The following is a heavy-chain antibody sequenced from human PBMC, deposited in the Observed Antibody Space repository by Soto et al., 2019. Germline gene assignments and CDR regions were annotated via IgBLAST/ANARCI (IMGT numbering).Heavy chain of an antibody. J-gene: IGHJ4*02. CDR2: IIPIFGTA. CDR1: GGTFSSYA. V-gene: IGHV1-69*01. CDR3: AREVAAAGDNYYYFDY. Sequence: QVQLVQSGAEVKKPGSSVKVSCKASGGTFSSYAISWVRQAPGQGLEWMGGIIPIFGTANYAKKFQGRVTITADESTSTAYMELSSLRSEDTAVYYCAREVAAAGDNYYYFDYWGQGTLVTVSS. D-gene: IGHD6-13*01.